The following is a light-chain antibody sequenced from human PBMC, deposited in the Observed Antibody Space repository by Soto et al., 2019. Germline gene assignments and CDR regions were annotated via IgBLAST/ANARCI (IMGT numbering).Light chain of an antibody. V-gene: IGLV2-11*01. CDR2: DVS. CDR1: SNDVGGYNF. CDR3: SSYAGSYTLV. J-gene: IGLJ2*01. Sequence: QSALTQPRSVSGSPGQSVTISCTGTSNDVGGYNFVSWYQQHPGKVPKLFIYDVSRRPSGFPDRFSGSKSGNTASLTISGLADEDEADYYCSSYAGSYTLVFGGGTKLTVL.